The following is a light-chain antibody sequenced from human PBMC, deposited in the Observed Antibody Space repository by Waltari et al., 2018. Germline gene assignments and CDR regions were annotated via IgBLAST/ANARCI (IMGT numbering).Light chain of an antibody. CDR1: QRVLYSSTNKNY. Sequence: DIVMTQSPDSLPVSLGERATISCKSSQRVLYSSTNKNYVAWSQQKPGQPPKLLIYWASTRESWVPDRFSGSGSGTDFTLTVSSLQAEDVAVYYCQQYYTTPYTFGQGTKLEIK. CDR2: WAS. V-gene: IGKV4-1*01. CDR3: QQYYTTPYT. J-gene: IGKJ2*01.